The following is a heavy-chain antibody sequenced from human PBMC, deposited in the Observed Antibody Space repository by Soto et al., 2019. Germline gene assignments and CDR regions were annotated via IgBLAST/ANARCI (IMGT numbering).Heavy chain of an antibody. CDR1: GGSISSYY. J-gene: IGHJ4*02. D-gene: IGHD3-10*01. V-gene: IGHV4-59*08. CDR3: ARHNYGSGSTYFDY. CDR2: IYYSGRT. Sequence: QVQLQESGPGLVKPSETLSLTCTVSGGSISSYYWSWIRQPPGKGLEWIGYIYYSGRTHYNPSLKSRVTISVDTSKNQFSLKLNSMTAADTAVYYCARHNYGSGSTYFDYWGQGTLVTVSS.